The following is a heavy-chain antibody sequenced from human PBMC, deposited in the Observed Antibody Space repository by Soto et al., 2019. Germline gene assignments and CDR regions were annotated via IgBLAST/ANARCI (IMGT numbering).Heavy chain of an antibody. J-gene: IGHJ3*02. Sequence: GGSLRLSCAVSGFICSSYDMSWVRQAPGKGLEWVSTILVGGSTHYEDSVKGRFTISRDTSKNTVYLQMNSLTARDTAVYYCAKETATGGGAFEICGQGTMVTV. V-gene: IGHV3-23*01. CDR2: ILVGGST. D-gene: IGHD2-8*02. CDR3: AKETATGGGAFEI. CDR1: GFICSSYD.